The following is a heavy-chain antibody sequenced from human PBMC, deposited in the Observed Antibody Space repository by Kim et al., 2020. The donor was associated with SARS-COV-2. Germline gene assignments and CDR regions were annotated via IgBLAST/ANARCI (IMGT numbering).Heavy chain of an antibody. Sequence: GGSLRLSCAASGFTLITYSMHWVRQAPGKGLEWVAVIWYDGSREYYADSVKGRFTISRDTSKNTLDLQMNSLRAEDTAVYYCAKDNGRGAFDIWGHGTMVTVSS. CDR1: GFTLITYS. CDR2: IWYDGSRE. CDR3: AKDNGRGAFDI. D-gene: IGHD1-26*01. V-gene: IGHV3-33*03. J-gene: IGHJ3*02.